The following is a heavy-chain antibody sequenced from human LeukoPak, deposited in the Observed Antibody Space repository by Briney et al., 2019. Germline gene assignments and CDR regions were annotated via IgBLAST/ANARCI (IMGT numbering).Heavy chain of an antibody. CDR3: ARQPRIGAYTYDY. J-gene: IGHJ4*02. Sequence: SETLSLTCTVSGGSISGSTYYWGWIRQPPGKGLEWIGTIYYSGSTYYNPSLKSRVTISVDTSKNQFSLKVSSVTAADTAVYYCARQPRIGAYTYDYWGQGTLVTVSS. CDR1: GGSISGSTYY. D-gene: IGHD1-14*01. CDR2: IYYSGST. V-gene: IGHV4-39*01.